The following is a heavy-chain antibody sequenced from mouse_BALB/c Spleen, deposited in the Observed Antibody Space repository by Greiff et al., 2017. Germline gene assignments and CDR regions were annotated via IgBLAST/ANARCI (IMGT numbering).Heavy chain of an antibody. D-gene: IGHD2-3*01. J-gene: IGHJ3*01. V-gene: IGHV1-69*02. CDR1: GYTFTSYW. CDR3: TRYYDGYTWFAY. Sequence: VQLQQPGAELVRPGASVKLSCKASGYTFTSYWINWVKQRPGQGLEWIGNIYPSDSYTNYNQKFKDKATLTVDKSSSTAYMQLSSPTSEDSAVYYCTRYYDGYTWFAYWGQGTLVTVSA. CDR2: IYPSDSYT.